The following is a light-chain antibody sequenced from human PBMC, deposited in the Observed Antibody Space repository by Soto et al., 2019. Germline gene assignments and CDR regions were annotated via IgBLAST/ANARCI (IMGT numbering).Light chain of an antibody. J-gene: IGKJ5*01. CDR1: QSISSY. V-gene: IGKV1-39*01. Sequence: DIQMTQSPSSLSASVRDSVTITCXASQSISSYLNWYQQKPGKAPKLLIYAASSLQSGVPSRFSGSGSGTDFTLTISSLQPEDFATYYCQQSYSTPSITFGQGTRLEI. CDR2: AAS. CDR3: QQSYSTPSIT.